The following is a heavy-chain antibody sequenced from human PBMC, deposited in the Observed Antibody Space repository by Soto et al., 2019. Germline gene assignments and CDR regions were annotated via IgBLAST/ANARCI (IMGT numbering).Heavy chain of an antibody. CDR1: GFTFNSYW. Sequence: GGSLRLSCAASGFTFNSYWMSWVRQAPGKGLEWVANIKQDGSDKYYVDSVKGRFTISRDNAKNSLYLQMNSLRAEDTAVYYCARDSSTSCFDYWGQGTLVTVSS. J-gene: IGHJ4*02. V-gene: IGHV3-7*01. D-gene: IGHD2-2*01. CDR2: IKQDGSDK. CDR3: ARDSSTSCFDY.